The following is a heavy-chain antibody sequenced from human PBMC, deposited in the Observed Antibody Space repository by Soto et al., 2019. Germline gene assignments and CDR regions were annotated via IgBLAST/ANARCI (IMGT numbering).Heavy chain of an antibody. Sequence: GASVKVSCKASGGTFSSYAISWVRQAPGQGLEWMGGIIPIFGTADYAQKFQGRVTITGNTSMSTAYMELSSLRSEDTAVYYCARALSGSYFEWGQGTVVTVSS. CDR2: IIPIFGTA. D-gene: IGHD1-26*01. CDR1: GGTFSSYA. CDR3: ARALSGSYFE. V-gene: IGHV1-69*06. J-gene: IGHJ3*01.